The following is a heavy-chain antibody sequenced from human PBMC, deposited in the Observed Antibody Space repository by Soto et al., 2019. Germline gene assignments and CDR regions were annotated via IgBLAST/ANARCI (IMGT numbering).Heavy chain of an antibody. CDR2: INHSGST. CDR3: ARGVRCSSTSCYKEYFDL. D-gene: IGHD2-2*02. V-gene: IGHV4-34*01. Sequence: SETLSLTCAVYGGSFSCYYWSWIRQPPGKGLEWIGEINHSGSTNYNPSLKSRVTISVDTSKNQFSLKLSSVTAADTAVYYCARGVRCSSTSCYKEYFDLWGRGTLVTVSS. J-gene: IGHJ2*01. CDR1: GGSFSCYY.